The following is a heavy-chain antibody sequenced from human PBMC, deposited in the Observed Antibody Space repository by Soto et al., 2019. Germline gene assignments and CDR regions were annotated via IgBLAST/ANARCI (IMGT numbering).Heavy chain of an antibody. J-gene: IGHJ3*02. CDR3: AAATITICGVPNRSHAYDI. Sequence: SGKVSCKASGFTFTSSAVQWVRQARGQRLEWIGWIVVGSGHTNYAQKFQERVTITRDMSTSTAYMELSSLRSEDTPVYYCAAATITICGVPNRSHAYDIWGQVTMVTVSS. CDR1: GFTFTSSA. V-gene: IGHV1-58*01. CDR2: IVVGSGHT. D-gene: IGHD3-3*01.